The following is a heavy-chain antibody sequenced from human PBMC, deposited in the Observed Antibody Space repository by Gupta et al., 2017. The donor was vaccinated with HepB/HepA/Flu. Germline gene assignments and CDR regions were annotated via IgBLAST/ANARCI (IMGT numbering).Heavy chain of an antibody. CDR1: GFSFRDHA. V-gene: IGHV3-23*01. CDR2: ISGSGDST. CDR3: VKVGGYDVGSGYPRFDP. J-gene: IGHJ5*02. D-gene: IGHD3-3*01. Sequence: HLLQSGGGLAQPGGSLRLSCVVSGFSFRDHAMTWVRQAPGKGLEWVSGISGSGDSTYYAESGKGRFTISRDNSKNSLDLQMKSLRAEDTALYYCVKVGGYDVGSGYPRFDPWGQGTLVTVSS.